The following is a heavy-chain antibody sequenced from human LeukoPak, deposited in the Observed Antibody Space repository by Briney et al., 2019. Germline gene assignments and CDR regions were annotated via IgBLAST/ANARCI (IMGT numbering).Heavy chain of an antibody. J-gene: IGHJ4*02. CDR1: GGSISSTSYY. CDR3: ARHLNRSTDGAWYVLDY. V-gene: IGHV4-39*01. Sequence: PSETLSLTCTVSGGSISSTSYYWGWIRQPPGKGLEWIGDIYYSGSTYCNPSLKSRITISIDTSKNQFSLKMRSVTAADTAVYYCARHLNRSTDGAWYVLDYWGQGTLVTVSP. CDR2: IYYSGST. D-gene: IGHD6-19*01.